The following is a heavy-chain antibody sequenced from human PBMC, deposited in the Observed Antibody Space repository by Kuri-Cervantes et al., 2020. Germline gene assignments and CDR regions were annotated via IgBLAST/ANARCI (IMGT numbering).Heavy chain of an antibody. Sequence: ASVKVSCKASGYTFTGYYMHWVRQAPGQGLQYMGWINPKSGDINYAQKFQGRVNMTRDTSISTAYMDLSRLTSDDTAVYYCARAPYGGTYFDYWGQGALVTVSS. J-gene: IGHJ4*02. V-gene: IGHV1-2*02. CDR3: ARAPYGGTYFDY. D-gene: IGHD4-23*01. CDR2: INPKSGDI. CDR1: GYTFTGYY.